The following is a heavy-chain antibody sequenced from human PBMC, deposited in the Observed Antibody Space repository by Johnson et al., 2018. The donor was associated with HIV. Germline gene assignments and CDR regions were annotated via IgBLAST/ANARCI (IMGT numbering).Heavy chain of an antibody. CDR1: GFTFSIYG. D-gene: IGHD5-24*01. V-gene: IGHV3-30*02. J-gene: IGHJ3*02. CDR2: IRYDGSNE. CDR3: AKGGVGRDGNRDAFDI. Sequence: QVQLVESGGGVVQPGRSLRLSCAASGFTFSIYGMHWVRQAPGKGLEWVTFIRYDGSNEYYAESVKGRFTISRDNPKNTLYLQMNSLRREDTAVYYCAKGGVGRDGNRDAFDIWGQGTMVTVSS.